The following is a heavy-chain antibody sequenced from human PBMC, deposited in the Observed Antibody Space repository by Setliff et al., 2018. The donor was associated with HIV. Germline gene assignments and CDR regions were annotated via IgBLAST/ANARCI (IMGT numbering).Heavy chain of an antibody. CDR3: XXXGGXXTNGLWSHRWFDP. CDR2: SNLNSGET. Sequence: ASVKVSCKASGYTFXDYYMHWGRQARGKGREWMGWSNLNSGETNYAEKFQGRVTMTRKTSVSTAYMQLSRLXXXATAVYYCXXXGGXXTNGLWSHRWFDPXXQGXPVXVSS. J-gene: IGHJ5*02. D-gene: IGHD2-8*01. CDR1: GYTFXDYY. V-gene: IGHV1-2*02.